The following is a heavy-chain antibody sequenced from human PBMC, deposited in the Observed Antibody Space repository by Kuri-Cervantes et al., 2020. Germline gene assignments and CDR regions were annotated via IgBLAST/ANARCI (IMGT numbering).Heavy chain of an antibody. J-gene: IGHJ4*02. CDR1: GFTFDDYA. V-gene: IGHV3-9*01. D-gene: IGHD2-15*01. CDR2: ISWSSGSI. CDR3: TRDGDGNFDH. Sequence: SLKISCAASGFTFDDYAMHWVRQAPGKGLEWVSGISWSSGSIGYADSVKGRFTISRDNAKNSLYLQMNSLRDEDTAVYYCTRDGDGNFDHWGQGTLVTVSS.